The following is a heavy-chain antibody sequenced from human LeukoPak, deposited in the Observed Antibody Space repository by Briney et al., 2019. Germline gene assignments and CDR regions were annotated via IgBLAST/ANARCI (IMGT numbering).Heavy chain of an antibody. CDR1: GGSISSSNW. Sequence: PSETLSLTCAVSGGSISSSNWWSWVRQPPGKGLEWIGEIYHSGSTNYNPSLKSRVTISVDKSKNQFSLKLSSVTAADTAVYYCARDEGYKTPWYFDLWGRGTLVTVSS. CDR2: IYHSGST. D-gene: IGHD5-24*01. V-gene: IGHV4-4*02. CDR3: ARDEGYKTPWYFDL. J-gene: IGHJ2*01.